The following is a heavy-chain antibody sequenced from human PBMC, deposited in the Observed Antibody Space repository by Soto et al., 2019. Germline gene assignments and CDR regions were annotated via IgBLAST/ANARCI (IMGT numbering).Heavy chain of an antibody. CDR1: GGSISSSSYY. Sequence: SETLSLTCTVSGGSISSSSYYWGWIRQPPGKGLEWIGSIYYSGSTYYNPSLKSRVTISVDTSKNQFSLKLSSVTAADTAVYYCARRQFDYGSGRTSDYWGQGTLVTVSS. V-gene: IGHV4-39*01. CDR3: ARRQFDYGSGRTSDY. D-gene: IGHD3-10*01. CDR2: IYYSGST. J-gene: IGHJ4*02.